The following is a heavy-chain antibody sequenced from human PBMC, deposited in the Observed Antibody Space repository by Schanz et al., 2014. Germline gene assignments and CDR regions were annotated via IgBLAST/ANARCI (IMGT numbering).Heavy chain of an antibody. D-gene: IGHD6-6*01. CDR2: INPSGGST. Sequence: QVQLLQSGAEVKKPGASMKVSCKASGYTFTTYYMLWVRQAPGQGLEWMGIINPSGGSTRYGQKLQGRITVTTDTSTSTVYVELSSLRSDDTAVYYCGRGFSRSYIDFWGQGTLITVSS. CDR3: GRGFSRSYIDF. CDR1: GYTFTTYY. J-gene: IGHJ4*02. V-gene: IGHV1-46*03.